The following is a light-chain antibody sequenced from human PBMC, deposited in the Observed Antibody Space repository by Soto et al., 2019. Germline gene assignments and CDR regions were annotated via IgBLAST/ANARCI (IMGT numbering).Light chain of an antibody. CDR3: GAWDDSLSGAV. CDR2: DND. J-gene: IGLJ2*01. V-gene: IGLV1-51*01. Sequence: QSVLSQPPSVSAAPGQKVTISCSGSSSNIGIKEVSWYQQFPGTAPKVLIYDNDMRPSRIPDRFSGSKSGTSATLGITGLQSGDEADYYCGAWDDSLSGAVFGGGTKVTVL. CDR1: SSNIGIKE.